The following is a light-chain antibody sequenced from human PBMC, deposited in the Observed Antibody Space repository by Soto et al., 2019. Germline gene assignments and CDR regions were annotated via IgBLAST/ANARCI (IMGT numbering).Light chain of an antibody. CDR3: QAWDSSTVV. J-gene: IGLJ2*01. CDR2: RDN. Sequence: SYELTRPPTVSVSPGQTASITCSGDKLGDKYACWYQQKPGQSPVLVIYRDNKRPSGIPERFSGSNSWNTATLTISGTQAMDEADYYCQAWDSSTVVFGGGTSSPS. CDR1: KLGDKY. V-gene: IGLV3-1*01.